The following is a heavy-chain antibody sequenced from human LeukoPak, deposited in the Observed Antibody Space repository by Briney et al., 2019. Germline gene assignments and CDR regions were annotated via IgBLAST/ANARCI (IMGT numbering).Heavy chain of an antibody. Sequence: ASVKVSCKASGDTFSSYAISWVRQAPGQGLEWMGRIIPILGTANYAQKFQGRVTITADESTSTAYMELSSLRSEDTAVYYCARGGDYGDYWGQGTLVTVSS. CDR1: GDTFSSYA. V-gene: IGHV1-69*11. CDR3: ARGGDYGDY. CDR2: IIPILGTA. J-gene: IGHJ4*02. D-gene: IGHD4-17*01.